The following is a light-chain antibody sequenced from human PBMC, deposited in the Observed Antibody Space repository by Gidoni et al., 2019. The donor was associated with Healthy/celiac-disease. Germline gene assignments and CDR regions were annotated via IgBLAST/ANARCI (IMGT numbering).Light chain of an antibody. J-gene: IGKJ2*04. CDR3: QQYGSSPGCS. CDR2: GAS. CDR1: QSVSSSY. Sequence: DIVLTQSPGTLSLSPGERATLSCRASQSVSSSYLAWYQQKPGQAPRLLIYGASSRATGIPDRFSGSGSGTDFTLTISRLEPEDFAVYYCQQYGSSPGCSFXXXTKLEIK. V-gene: IGKV3-20*01.